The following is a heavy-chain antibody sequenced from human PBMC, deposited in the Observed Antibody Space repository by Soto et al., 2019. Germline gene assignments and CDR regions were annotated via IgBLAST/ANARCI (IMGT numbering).Heavy chain of an antibody. CDR3: ARYSSSPPYYYYYGMDV. J-gene: IGHJ6*02. CDR2: IIPIFGTA. Sequence: SVKVSCKASGGTLSSYAISWVRQAPGQGLEWMGGIIPIFGTANYAQKFQGRVTITADESTSTAYMELSSLRSEDTAVYYCARYSSSPPYYYYYGMDVWGQGTTVTVSS. CDR1: GGTLSSYA. D-gene: IGHD6-6*01. V-gene: IGHV1-69*13.